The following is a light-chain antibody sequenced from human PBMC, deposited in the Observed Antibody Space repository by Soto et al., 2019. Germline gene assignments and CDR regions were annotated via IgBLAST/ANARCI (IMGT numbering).Light chain of an antibody. J-gene: IGKJ1*01. Sequence: EIVLTQSPGTLSLSPGERATLSCRASQSVSNIQLAWYQQKPGQAPTLLIYAASNRATGIPDRFSGSGTGTDFTLTISRLEPEDFAVYYCQHYDTSSWTFGQGTKVEIK. CDR3: QHYDTSSWT. CDR1: QSVSNIQ. CDR2: AAS. V-gene: IGKV3-20*01.